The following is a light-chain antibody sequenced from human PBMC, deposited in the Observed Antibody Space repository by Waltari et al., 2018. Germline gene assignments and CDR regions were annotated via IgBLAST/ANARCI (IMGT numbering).Light chain of an antibody. J-gene: IGKJ1*01. CDR3: QQYSTYPPWT. CDR2: AAS. Sequence: AIRMTQSPSSFSASPGDRVTFTCRASQDLFNYLAWYQQKPGIAPKLLISAASTLHSGVPSRFSGSGSGTDFTLTISSLQSEDFATYYCQQYSTYPPWTFGQGTKVEI. CDR1: QDLFNY. V-gene: IGKV1-8*01.